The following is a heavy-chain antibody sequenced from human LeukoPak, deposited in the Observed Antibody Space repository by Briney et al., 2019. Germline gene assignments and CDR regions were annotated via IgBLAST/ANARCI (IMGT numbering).Heavy chain of an antibody. Sequence: PSETLSPTCTVSGASVSSGSYYWSWIRQHPGKGLEWIGYIYYSGSTYYNPSLKSRVTISVDTSKNQFSLKLSSVTAADTAVYYCASPAYYDFWSGYYDGMDVWGQGTTVTVSS. CDR1: GASVSSGSYY. CDR2: IYYSGST. D-gene: IGHD3-3*01. J-gene: IGHJ6*02. V-gene: IGHV4-39*01. CDR3: ASPAYYDFWSGYYDGMDV.